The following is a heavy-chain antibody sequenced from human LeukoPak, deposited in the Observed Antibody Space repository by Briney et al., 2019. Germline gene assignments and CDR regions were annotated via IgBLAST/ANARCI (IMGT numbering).Heavy chain of an antibody. CDR1: GYTFTGYY. Sequence: ASVKVSCKASGYTFTGYYMHWVRQAPGQGLVWMGWINPDNGGTAYAQKFQGRVTMTRDPSISTAYMELSRLRSDDTAVYYCARVVDSSSSYYFDYWGQGTLVTVSS. J-gene: IGHJ4*02. V-gene: IGHV1-2*02. CDR2: INPDNGGT. CDR3: ARVVDSSSSYYFDY. D-gene: IGHD6-13*01.